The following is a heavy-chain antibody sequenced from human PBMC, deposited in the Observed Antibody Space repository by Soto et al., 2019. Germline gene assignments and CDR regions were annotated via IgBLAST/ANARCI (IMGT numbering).Heavy chain of an antibody. Sequence: SETLSLTCTVSGGSVSSYYWTWIRQPPGKGLDWIGYIYYSGSTNYNPSLKSRVTISVDTSKNQFSLKLSSVTAADTAVYYCARNLVGYRLRSHYYCYGVDVWGQGTTVTVSS. CDR1: GGSVSSYY. J-gene: IGHJ6*01. V-gene: IGHV4-59*02. CDR2: IYYSGST. CDR3: ARNLVGYRLRSHYYCYGVDV. D-gene: IGHD2-2*01.